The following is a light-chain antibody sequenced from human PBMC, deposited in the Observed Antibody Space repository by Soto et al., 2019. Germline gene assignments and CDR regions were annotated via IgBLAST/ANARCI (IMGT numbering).Light chain of an antibody. CDR1: QSVSSSY. J-gene: IGKJ4*01. CDR2: GAS. Sequence: EIVLTQSPGTLSLSPGERATLSCRASQSVSSSYLAWYQQKPGQAPRLLIYGASSRATGIPDGFSGSGSGTDFTLTISGLEPEDFAVYYCQQYDSSPLTFGGGTKVDIK. V-gene: IGKV3-20*01. CDR3: QQYDSSPLT.